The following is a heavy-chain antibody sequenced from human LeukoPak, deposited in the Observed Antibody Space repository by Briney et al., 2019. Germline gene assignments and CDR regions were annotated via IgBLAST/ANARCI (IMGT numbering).Heavy chain of an antibody. D-gene: IGHD3-9*01. CDR1: GCTLIRYW. V-gene: IGHV1-46*01. CDR3: ARDRAIDDKSWWFDP. Sequence: ASVKVSCKTSGCTLIRYWMPWVVQAPGQGLEWMGIINPNGGTTIYAPKFQGRVTVTRDTSSNTVYMELSSLRSDETVVYYCARDRAIDDKSWWFDPWGQGTLVTVSS. CDR2: INPNGGTT. J-gene: IGHJ5*02.